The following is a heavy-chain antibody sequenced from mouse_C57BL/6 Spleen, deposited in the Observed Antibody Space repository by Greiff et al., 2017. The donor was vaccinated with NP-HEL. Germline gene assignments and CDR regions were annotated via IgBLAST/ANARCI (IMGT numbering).Heavy chain of an antibody. V-gene: IGHV1-64*01. CDR2: IHPNSGST. CDR3: ARVPYYGSSYFDY. Sequence: QVQLQQPGAELVKPGASVKLSCKASGYTFTSYWMHWVKQRPGQGLEWIGMIHPNSGSTNYNEKFKSKATLTVDKSSSTAYMQLSSLTSEDSAVYYCARVPYYGSSYFDYWGQGTTLTVSS. CDR1: GYTFTSYW. J-gene: IGHJ2*01. D-gene: IGHD1-1*01.